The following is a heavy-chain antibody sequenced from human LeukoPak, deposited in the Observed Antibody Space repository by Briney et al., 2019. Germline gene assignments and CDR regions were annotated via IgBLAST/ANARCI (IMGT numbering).Heavy chain of an antibody. CDR1: GYSISSGYY. D-gene: IGHD1-26*01. J-gene: IGHJ6*03. CDR2: IYHSGTT. CDR3: ARDGTSGSYSYYYYYMDV. V-gene: IGHV4-38-2*02. Sequence: SETLSLTCSVSGYSISSGYYWAWIRQPPGQGLEWIGSIYHSGTTYYNPSLKSRVTISVDTSKNQFSLKLCSVTAADTAVYYCARDGTSGSYSYYYYYMDVWGKGTTVTVSS.